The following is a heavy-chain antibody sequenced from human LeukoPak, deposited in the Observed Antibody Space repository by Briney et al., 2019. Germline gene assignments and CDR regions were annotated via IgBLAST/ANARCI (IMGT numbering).Heavy chain of an antibody. D-gene: IGHD2-2*01. CDR3: ARRYCYSSSCSGFDY. V-gene: IGHV3-7*01. CDR2: IKQDGSEK. Sequence: GGSLRLSCAVSGFTYSSHWMSWVRQAPGKGLEWVANIKQDGSEKRYVDSVKGRFPISRGNPKNSLFPQVNRLRPDDTAVYYCARRYCYSSSCSGFDYWGQGTLVTVSS. J-gene: IGHJ4*02. CDR1: GFTYSSHW.